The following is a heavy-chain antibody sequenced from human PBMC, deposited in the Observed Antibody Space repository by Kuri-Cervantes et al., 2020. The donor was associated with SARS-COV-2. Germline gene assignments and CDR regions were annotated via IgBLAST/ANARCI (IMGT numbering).Heavy chain of an antibody. CDR2: IYYSGST. D-gene: IGHD6-13*01. Sequence: SETLSLTCTVSGVSITSCYWSLIRQPPGKGLEWIGYIYYSGSTNYNPSPKSRVTISVDTSKNQFSLKLSSVTAADTAVYYCAKTPYSSSWQQVGNYGMDVWGQGTTVTVSS. CDR1: GVSITSCY. V-gene: IGHV4-59*01. J-gene: IGHJ6*02. CDR3: AKTPYSSSWQQVGNYGMDV.